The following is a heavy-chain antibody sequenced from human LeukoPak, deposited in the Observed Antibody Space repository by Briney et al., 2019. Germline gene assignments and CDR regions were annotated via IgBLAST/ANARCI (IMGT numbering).Heavy chain of an antibody. CDR3: AKDAGGSYSPTPFDY. CDR2: IRYDRSNK. V-gene: IGHV3-30*02. Sequence: KPGGSLRLSCAASGFTFSSYGMHWVRQAPGKGLEWVAFIRYDRSNKYYADSVKGRFTISRDNSKNTLYLQMNSLRAEDTAVYYCAKDAGGSYSPTPFDYWGQGTLVTVSS. J-gene: IGHJ4*02. CDR1: GFTFSSYG. D-gene: IGHD1-26*01.